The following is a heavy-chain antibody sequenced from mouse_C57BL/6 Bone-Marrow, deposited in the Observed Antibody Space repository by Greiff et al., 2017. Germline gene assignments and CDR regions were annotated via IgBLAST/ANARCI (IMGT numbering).Heavy chain of an antibody. CDR3: ARQDGYPFAY. V-gene: IGHV1-18*01. Sequence: EVKLMESGPELVKPGASVQIPCKASGYTFTDYNMDWVKQSHGKSLEWIGDINPNNGGTIYNQKFKGKATLTVDKSSSTAYMELRSLTSEDTAVYYCARQDGYPFAYWGQGTLVTVSA. J-gene: IGHJ3*01. CDR1: GYTFTDYN. CDR2: INPNNGGT. D-gene: IGHD2-3*01.